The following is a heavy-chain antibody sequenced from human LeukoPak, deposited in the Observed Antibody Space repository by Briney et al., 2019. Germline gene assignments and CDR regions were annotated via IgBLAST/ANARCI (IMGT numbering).Heavy chain of an antibody. V-gene: IGHV3-23*01. CDR1: GFTFSSYA. J-gene: IGHJ4*02. D-gene: IGHD6-13*01. Sequence: GGSLRLSCAASGFTFSSYAMGWVRQAPGKGLEWVSAINGGGGRTYYADSVKGRFTISRDNSKNTLYLQMNSLRAEDTAVYYCAKGGIAAPFDYWGQGTLVTVSS. CDR3: AKGGIAAPFDY. CDR2: INGGGGRT.